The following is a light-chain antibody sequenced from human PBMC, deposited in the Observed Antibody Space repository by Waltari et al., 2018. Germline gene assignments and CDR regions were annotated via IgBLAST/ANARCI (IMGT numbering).Light chain of an antibody. CDR1: NVGSKN. V-gene: IGLV3-21*04. Sequence: SYVLTQPPSVSVAPGETARISCGGNNVGSKNVHWYQQSPGQAPLLVIYDETDRPSGIPERFSGSNSGNTPTLTISRVEAGDEADYYCQVWDRSSHVVFGGGTKLTVL. CDR2: DET. J-gene: IGLJ3*02. CDR3: QVWDRSSHVV.